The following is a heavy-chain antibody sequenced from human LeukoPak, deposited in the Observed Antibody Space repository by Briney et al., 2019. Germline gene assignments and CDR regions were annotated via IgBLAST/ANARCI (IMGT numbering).Heavy chain of an antibody. V-gene: IGHV4-59*01. CDR3: TRDRSALDT. CDR1: GASISSYF. Sequence: TSSETLSLTCTVSGASISSYFWTWIRHSPGKGLEWIGYISNIGSTNYNPSLKSRVTISGDTTKNQFSLKLSSVTAADTAVYYCTRDRSALDTWGQGTMVTVSS. CDR2: ISNIGST. J-gene: IGHJ3*02.